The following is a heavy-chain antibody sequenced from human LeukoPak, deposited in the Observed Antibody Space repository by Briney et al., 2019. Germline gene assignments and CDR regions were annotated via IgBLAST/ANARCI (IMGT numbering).Heavy chain of an antibody. CDR1: GFTFSNYA. J-gene: IGHJ4*02. CDR2: IVGSDHST. V-gene: IGHV3-23*01. D-gene: IGHD2-2*01. Sequence: GGSLRLSCVASGFTFSNYAMSWVRQAPGKGLEWVSAIVGSDHSTYYADSVKGRFTISRDNSKNTLYLQMNSLRDEDTAVYYCARNVVPAANDYRGQGTLLTVSS. CDR3: ARNVVPAANDY.